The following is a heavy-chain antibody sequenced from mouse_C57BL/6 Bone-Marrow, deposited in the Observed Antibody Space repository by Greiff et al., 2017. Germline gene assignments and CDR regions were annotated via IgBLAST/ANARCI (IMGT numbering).Heavy chain of an antibody. D-gene: IGHD2-2*01. CDR3: ARERLSGYFDV. J-gene: IGHJ1*03. CDR1: GYTFTSYW. Sequence: VQLQQPGAELVMPGASVKLSCKASGYTFTSYWMHWVKQRPGQGLEWIGEIDPSDSYTNYNQKFKGKSTLTVDKSSSTAYMQLSSLTSEDSAVYYCARERLSGYFDVGCTGTTVTVSS. V-gene: IGHV1-69*01. CDR2: IDPSDSYT.